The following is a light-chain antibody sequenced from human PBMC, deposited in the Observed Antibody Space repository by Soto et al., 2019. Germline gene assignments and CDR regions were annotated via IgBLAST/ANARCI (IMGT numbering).Light chain of an antibody. Sequence: QSVLTQTASVSGSPGQSIAISCTGTSSDVGGYNSVSWYQQYPGKAPKLMIHDVSNRPSGVSDRFSGSKSGNTASLTISGLQAEDEADYYCSSWTSSSSYVFGSGTKVTVL. V-gene: IGLV2-14*01. CDR1: SSDVGGYNS. CDR2: DVS. CDR3: SSWTSSSSYV. J-gene: IGLJ1*01.